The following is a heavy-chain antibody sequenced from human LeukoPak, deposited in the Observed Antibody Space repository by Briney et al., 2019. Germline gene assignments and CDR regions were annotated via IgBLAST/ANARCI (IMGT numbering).Heavy chain of an antibody. Sequence: GGSLRLSCAASGFTFSSYSMNWVRQAPGKGLEWVSYISSSSSTIYYADSVKGRFTISRDNAKNSLYLQMNSLRAEDTAVYYCANLGAYYYYMDVWGKGTTVTVSS. CDR2: ISSSSSTI. CDR3: ANLGAYYYYMDV. V-gene: IGHV3-48*01. CDR1: GFTFSSYS. J-gene: IGHJ6*03.